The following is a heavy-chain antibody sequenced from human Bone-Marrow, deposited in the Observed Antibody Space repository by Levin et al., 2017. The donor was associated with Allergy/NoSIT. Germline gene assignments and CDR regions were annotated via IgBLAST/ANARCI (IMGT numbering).Heavy chain of an antibody. J-gene: IGHJ4*02. D-gene: IGHD2/OR15-2a*01. CDR1: GFTFSGYS. CDR3: ARDFNSPIVIGAGGMGFDW. CDR2: ISDNGGRT. Sequence: PGGSLRLSCAASGFTFSGYSMFWVRQAPGKGLEYVSAISDNGGRTYYANSVKGRFIISRDNSKNTLYLQMGSLRDEDMAVYYCARDFNSPIVIGAGGMGFDWWGQGTLVTVSP. V-gene: IGHV3-64*01.